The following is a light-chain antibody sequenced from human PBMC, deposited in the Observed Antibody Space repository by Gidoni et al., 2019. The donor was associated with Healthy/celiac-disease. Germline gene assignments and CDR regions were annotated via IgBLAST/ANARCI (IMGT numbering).Light chain of an antibody. CDR2: GNS. V-gene: IGLV1-40*01. CDR3: QSYDSSLSAFYV. Sequence: QSVLTPPPSVSGAPGPRVTISCTGSSSNIGAGYDVHWYQQLPGTAPKRLIYGNSNRPSGVPDRVSGSKSGTSASLAITGLQAEDEADYYCQSYDSSLSAFYVFGTGTKVTVL. J-gene: IGLJ1*01. CDR1: SSNIGAGYD.